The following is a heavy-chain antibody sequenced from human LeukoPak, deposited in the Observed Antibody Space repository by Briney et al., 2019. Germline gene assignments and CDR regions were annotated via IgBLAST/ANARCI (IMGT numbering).Heavy chain of an antibody. D-gene: IGHD1-26*01. J-gene: IGHJ4*02. V-gene: IGHV3-30*18. Sequence: GRSLRLSCAASGFTFSSYGMHWVRQAPGKGLEWVAAISYDGSNKYYADSVKGRFTISRDNSKNTLYLQMNSLRAEDTAVYYCAKDKSGEFDYWGQGTLVTVSS. CDR1: GFTFSSYG. CDR2: ISYDGSNK. CDR3: AKDKSGEFDY.